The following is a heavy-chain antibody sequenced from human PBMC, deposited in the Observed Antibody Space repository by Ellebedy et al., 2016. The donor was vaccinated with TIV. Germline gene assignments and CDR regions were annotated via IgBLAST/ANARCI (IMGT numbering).Heavy chain of an antibody. J-gene: IGHJ2*01. CDR1: GFTFSDHY. Sequence: PGGSLRLSCAVSGFTFSDHYMNWVRQAPGKGLEWVGFIRSKAYGGTTEYAGSVRGRFSISRDDSKNSVYLQMNSVKTEDTAVYYCARGNWYCDHWGRGTLVTVSA. CDR2: IRSKAYGGTT. CDR3: ARGNWYCDH. V-gene: IGHV3-72*01.